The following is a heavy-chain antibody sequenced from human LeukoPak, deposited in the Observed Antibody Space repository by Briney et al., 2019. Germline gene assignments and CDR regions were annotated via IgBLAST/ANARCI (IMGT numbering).Heavy chain of an antibody. CDR1: VGSFCGYY. V-gene: IGHV4-34*01. J-gene: IGHJ4*02. Sequence: PSETLSLTCAVYVGSFCGYYWSWLRHPPGKGLECMGDINHSGSNNYYPSLKSRVTISVDTSKNQFPLKLSSVTAADTAVYYCARGAVVVAATLFDYWGQGTLVTVSS. D-gene: IGHD2-15*01. CDR3: ARGAVVVAATLFDY. CDR2: INHSGSN.